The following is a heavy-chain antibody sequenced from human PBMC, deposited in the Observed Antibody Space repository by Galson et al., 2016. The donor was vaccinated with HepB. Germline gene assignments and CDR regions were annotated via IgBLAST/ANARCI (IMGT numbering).Heavy chain of an antibody. CDR2: VNGDGSST. CDR3: ARGHSANSFILDY. J-gene: IGHJ4*02. D-gene: IGHD4/OR15-4a*01. V-gene: IGHV3-74*01. CDR1: GFTSSSYW. Sequence: SLRLSCAASGFTSSSYWMNWFRQAPGKEMVWVSRVNGDGSSTTYADSVKGRFTISRDNAKRTLYLQMSSLRAEDTAVYYCARGHSANSFILDYWGQGTLVTVSS.